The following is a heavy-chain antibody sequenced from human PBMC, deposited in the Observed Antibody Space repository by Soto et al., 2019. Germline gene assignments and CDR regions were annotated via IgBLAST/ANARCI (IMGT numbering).Heavy chain of an antibody. D-gene: IGHD5-12*01. CDR1: GFTFTSYS. CDR3: AKDLRAGSGYDFDY. CDR2: VNPGGYST. V-gene: IGHV3-23*01. Sequence: EVQLLKSGGGLVQPGGSLRLACAASGFTFTSYSMTWVRQTPGKGLEWVAAVNPGGYSTYYADSVKGRFTISRDNSNKTLYLQMDNLRAEDTAVYYCAKDLRAGSGYDFDYRDQGTLVTVSS. J-gene: IGHJ4*02.